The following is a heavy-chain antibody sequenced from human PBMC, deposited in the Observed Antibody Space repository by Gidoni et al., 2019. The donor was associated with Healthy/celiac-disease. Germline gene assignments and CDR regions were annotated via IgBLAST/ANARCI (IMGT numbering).Heavy chain of an antibody. CDR3: ARSAPHYCTNGVCYQIDY. D-gene: IGHD2-8*01. Sequence: QVQLQESGPGLVKPSQTLSLTCPVSGCSISSGGYYWSWIRQHPGKGLEWIGYIYYSGSTYYNPSLKSRVTISVDTSKNQFSLKLSSVTAADTAVYYCARSAPHYCTNGVCYQIDYWGQGTLVTVSS. CDR1: GCSISSGGYY. J-gene: IGHJ4*02. V-gene: IGHV4-31*03. CDR2: IYYSGST.